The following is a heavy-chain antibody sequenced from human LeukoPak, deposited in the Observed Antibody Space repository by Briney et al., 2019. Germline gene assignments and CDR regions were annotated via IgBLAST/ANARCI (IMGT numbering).Heavy chain of an antibody. Sequence: ASVKVSCKASGYTFTGYYMHWVRQAPGQGLEWMGWINPNSGNTGYAQKFQGRVTITRNTSISTAYMELSSLRSEDTAVYYCARVGATKDYYYMDVWGKGTTVTVSS. J-gene: IGHJ6*03. V-gene: IGHV1-8*03. D-gene: IGHD1-26*01. CDR1: GYTFTGYY. CDR2: INPNSGNT. CDR3: ARVGATKDYYYMDV.